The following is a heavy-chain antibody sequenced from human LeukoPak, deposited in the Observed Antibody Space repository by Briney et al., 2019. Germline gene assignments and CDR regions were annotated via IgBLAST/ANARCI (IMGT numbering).Heavy chain of an antibody. J-gene: IGHJ4*02. CDR2: IYYSGST. D-gene: IGHD2-15*01. CDR3: ARGCGGSCYSD. V-gene: IGHV4-59*01. CDR1: GGSMNSYY. Sequence: SETLSLTCTVSGGSMNSYYWSWIRQPPGKGLEWIGYIYYSGSTNYNPSLKSRVTISVDTSKNQFSLKLSSVTAADTAVYYCARGCGGSCYSDWGQGTLVTVSS.